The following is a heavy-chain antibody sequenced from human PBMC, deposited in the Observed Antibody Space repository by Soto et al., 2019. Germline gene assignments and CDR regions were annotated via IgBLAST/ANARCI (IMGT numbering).Heavy chain of an antibody. D-gene: IGHD3-10*01. CDR1: GFTFSSYG. CDR2: ISYDGSNK. J-gene: IGHJ5*02. Sequence: QTGGSLRLSCAASGFTFSSYGMHWVRQAPGKGLEWVAVISYDGSNKYYADSVKGRFTISRDNSKNTLYLQMNSLRAEDTAVYYCANRRYGSGSYYLWFDPWGQGTLVTVSS. CDR3: ANRRYGSGSYYLWFDP. V-gene: IGHV3-30*18.